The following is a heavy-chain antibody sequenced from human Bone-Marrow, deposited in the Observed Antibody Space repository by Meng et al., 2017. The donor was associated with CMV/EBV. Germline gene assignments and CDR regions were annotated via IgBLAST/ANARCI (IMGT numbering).Heavy chain of an antibody. Sequence: GESLKISCAASGITFSNHGMHWVRQAPGKGLEWVAFIRYDGSNKYYADSVKGRFTISRDNSKNTLYLQMNSLRAEDTAVYYCARDATVTTYGMDVWGQGTTVTVSS. CDR2: IRYDGSNK. V-gene: IGHV3-30*02. J-gene: IGHJ6*02. CDR3: ARDATVTTYGMDV. CDR1: GITFSNHG. D-gene: IGHD4-11*01.